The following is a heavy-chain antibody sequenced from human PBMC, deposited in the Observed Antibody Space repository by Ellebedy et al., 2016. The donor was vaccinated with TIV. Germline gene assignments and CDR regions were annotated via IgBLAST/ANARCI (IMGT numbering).Heavy chain of an antibody. CDR3: ARGFTTVTTSLVY. J-gene: IGHJ4*02. D-gene: IGHD4-11*01. V-gene: IGHV3-48*02. CDR2: IGTSSSTK. CDR1: GFTFSSYS. Sequence: GGSLRLXCAASGFTFSSYSMNWVRQAPAKGLEWVSYIGTSSSTKYYADSVKGRFTISRDNANNSLYLQMNSLRDEDAAVYYCARGFTTVTTSLVYWGQGTLVTVSS.